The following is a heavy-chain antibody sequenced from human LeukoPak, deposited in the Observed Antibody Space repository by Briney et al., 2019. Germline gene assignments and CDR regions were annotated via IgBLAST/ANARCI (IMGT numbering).Heavy chain of an antibody. CDR3: ARDGPYDSSGYYELYYYYGMDV. CDR1: GFTFSSYW. CDR2: INSDGSST. D-gene: IGHD3-22*01. J-gene: IGHJ6*02. Sequence: GGSLRLSCAASGFTFSSYWMHWVRQAPGKGLVRVSRINSDGSSTSYADSVKGRFTISRDNAKNTLYLQMNSLRAEDTAVYYCARDGPYDSSGYYELYYYYGMDVWGQGTTVTVSS. V-gene: IGHV3-74*01.